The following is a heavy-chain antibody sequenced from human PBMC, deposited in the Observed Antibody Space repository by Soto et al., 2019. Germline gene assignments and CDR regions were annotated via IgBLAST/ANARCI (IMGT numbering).Heavy chain of an antibody. J-gene: IGHJ3*02. D-gene: IGHD2-15*01. V-gene: IGHV1-3*01. Sequence: ASVKVSCKASGYTFTNYAMHWVRQAPGQRLEWMGWINAGNGNTKYSQKFQGRVTITRDTSASTAYMELSSLRSEDTAVYYWARFCSGGSCAASFDIWGQGTMVTVSS. CDR3: ARFCSGGSCAASFDI. CDR1: GYTFTNYA. CDR2: INAGNGNT.